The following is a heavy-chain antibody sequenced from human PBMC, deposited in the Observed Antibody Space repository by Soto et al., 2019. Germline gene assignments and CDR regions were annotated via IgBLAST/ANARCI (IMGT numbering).Heavy chain of an antibody. CDR3: AKDLTAVAGRGYYYYYGMDV. D-gene: IGHD6-19*01. CDR2: ISGSGGST. V-gene: IGHV3-23*01. CDR1: GFTFSSYA. J-gene: IGHJ6*02. Sequence: GGSLRLSCAASGFTFSSYAMSWVRQAPGKGLEWVSAISGSGGSTYYADSVKGRFTNSRDNSKNTLYLQMKSLRAEDTAVYYCAKDLTAVAGRGYYYYYGMDVWGQGTTVTVSS.